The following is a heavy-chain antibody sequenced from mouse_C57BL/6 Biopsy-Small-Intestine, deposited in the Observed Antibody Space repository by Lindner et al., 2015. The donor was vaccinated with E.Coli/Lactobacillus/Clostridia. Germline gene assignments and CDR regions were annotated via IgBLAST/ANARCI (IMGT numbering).Heavy chain of an antibody. CDR2: IDPDTGAT. D-gene: IGHD1-3*01. J-gene: IGHJ1*01. CDR3: ATDKVVAGPSRGWQSDWYFDR. V-gene: IGHV14-4*02. CDR1: CKTSGYY. Sequence: CKTSGYYIHWVRQAPGQGLEWLGWIDPDTGATTYAQRFQGRVAMTTDASTRTAFMELSRLTYDDTAIYYCATDKVVAGPSRGWQSDWYFDRWGRGTLVTVSS.